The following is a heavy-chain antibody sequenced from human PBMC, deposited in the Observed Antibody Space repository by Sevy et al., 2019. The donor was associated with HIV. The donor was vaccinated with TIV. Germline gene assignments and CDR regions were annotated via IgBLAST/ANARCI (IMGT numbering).Heavy chain of an antibody. CDR2: INSDGSST. J-gene: IGHJ4*02. V-gene: IGHV3-74*01. D-gene: IGHD3-22*01. CDR1: GITLTPYW. Sequence: GGSLRRCCAASGITLTPYWMHWVRQAPGKGLVWVSRINSDGSSTSYAESVKGRFTISRDNGKNTLYLQMKSLRVEDTAVYFCSRGLYYYDMRGHQEPGDYWGQGVLITVSS. CDR3: SRGLYYYDMRGHQEPGDY.